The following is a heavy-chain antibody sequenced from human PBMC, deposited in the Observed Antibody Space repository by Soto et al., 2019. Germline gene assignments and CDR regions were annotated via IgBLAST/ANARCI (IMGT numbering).Heavy chain of an antibody. V-gene: IGHV1-18*04. Sequence: AQLMQSGPEVRKPGASVKVSCRASGYNLTNHGISWVRQAPGQGLEWMGGTKPYDGATDYVARFQRRVSMSSYESTTTAYLYLRRLRSDDTAVYYCARGYYDYSWGTYRPNDAFDIWGQGTTVTVSS. J-gene: IGHJ3*02. CDR3: ARGYYDYSWGTYRPNDAFDI. CDR1: GYNLTNHG. D-gene: IGHD3-16*02. CDR2: TKPYDGAT.